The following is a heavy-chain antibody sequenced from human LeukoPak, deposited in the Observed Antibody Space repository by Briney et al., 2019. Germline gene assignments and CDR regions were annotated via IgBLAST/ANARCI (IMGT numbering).Heavy chain of an antibody. V-gene: IGHV4-59*01. CDR3: ARCRITMVRGPIAHDAFDI. J-gene: IGHJ3*02. CDR1: GGSISSYY. CDR2: IYDSGST. Sequence: SETLSLTCTVSGGSISSYYWSWIRRPPGKGLEWIGYIYDSGSTNYNPSLKSRVTISVDTSKNQFSLKLSSVTAADTAVYYCARCRITMVRGPIAHDAFDIWGLGTMVTVSS. D-gene: IGHD3-10*01.